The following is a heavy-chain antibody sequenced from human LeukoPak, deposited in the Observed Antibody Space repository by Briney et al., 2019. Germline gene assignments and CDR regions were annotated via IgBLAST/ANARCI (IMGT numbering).Heavy chain of an antibody. V-gene: IGHV1-69*04. J-gene: IGHJ6*02. CDR3: ARYGGNLIYYVGMDV. CDR2: IIPIFGIA. Sequence: SVKVSCKASGGTFSSYAISWVRQAPGQGLEWMGRIIPIFGIANYAQKFQGRVTITADKSTSTAYMQLSSLRSEATAMYYCARYGGNLIYYVGMDVGGQGTTVTVSS. CDR1: GGTFSSYA. D-gene: IGHD4-23*01.